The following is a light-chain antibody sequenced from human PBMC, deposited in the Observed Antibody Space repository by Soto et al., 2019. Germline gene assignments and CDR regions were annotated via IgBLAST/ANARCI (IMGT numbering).Light chain of an antibody. CDR1: QSLVHSAGNTY. J-gene: IGKJ2*01. CDR2: KSS. CDR3: MQATQFHPYT. Sequence: DIVMTQTPLSSPVTLGQPASISCRSSQSLVHSAGNTYLSWLQQRPGQPPRLLIYKSSNRFSGGPDRFSGSGAGTDLTLQISRVEAEDVGVSYCMQATQFHPYTFGQGTKLEIK. V-gene: IGKV2-24*01.